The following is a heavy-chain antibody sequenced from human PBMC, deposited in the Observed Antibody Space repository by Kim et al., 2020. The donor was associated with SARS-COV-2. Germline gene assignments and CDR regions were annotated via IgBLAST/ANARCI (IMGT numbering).Heavy chain of an antibody. CDR2: IYPGDSDT. J-gene: IGHJ4*02. CDR1: GYSFNSYW. CDR3: ARHDGAGWVGMFDY. Sequence: GESLKISCKGSGYSFNSYWIGWVRQMPGKGLEWMGIIYPGDSDTRYSPSFQGQVTISGNKYISPAYLQWGSLKASGTAMYYFARHDGAGWVGMFDYWGKGTLVTVSS. D-gene: IGHD6-19*01. V-gene: IGHV5-51*01.